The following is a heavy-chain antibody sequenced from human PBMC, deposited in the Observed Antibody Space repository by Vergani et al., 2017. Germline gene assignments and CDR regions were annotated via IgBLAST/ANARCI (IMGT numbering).Heavy chain of an antibody. CDR3: ARHEDIVVVPAAPFDP. V-gene: IGHV4-34*01. J-gene: IGHJ5*02. Sequence: QVQLQQWGAGLLKPSETLSLTCAVYGGSFSGYYWSWIRQPPGKGLEWIGEINHSGSTNYNPSLKSRVTISVDTSKNQFSLELSSVTAADTAVYYCARHEDIVVVPAAPFDPWGQGTLVTVSS. D-gene: IGHD2-2*01. CDR1: GGSFSGYY. CDR2: INHSGST.